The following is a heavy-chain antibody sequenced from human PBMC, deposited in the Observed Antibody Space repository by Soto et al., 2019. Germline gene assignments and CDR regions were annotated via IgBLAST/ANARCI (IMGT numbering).Heavy chain of an antibody. J-gene: IGHJ4*02. D-gene: IGHD3-3*01. CDR2: ISGSGGST. CDR1: GFTFSSYA. V-gene: IGHV3-23*01. CDR3: AMCCQIFGVVIADDFDY. Sequence: PGGSLRLSCAAPGFTFSSYAMSWVRQAPGKGLEWVSAISGSGGSTYYADSVKGRFTISRDNSKNTLYLQMNSLRAEDTAVYYCAMCCQIFGVVIADDFDYWGQGTLVTVSS.